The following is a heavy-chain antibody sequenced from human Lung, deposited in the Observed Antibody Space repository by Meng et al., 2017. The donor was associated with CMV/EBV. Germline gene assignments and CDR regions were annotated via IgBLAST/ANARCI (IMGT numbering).Heavy chain of an antibody. CDR3: ARDNSHWSKDF. Sequence: SCKTSGYQFKFSSMHWVRQAPGQGPEWMGIFDPRGDSTSYAWKFQGRLTLTEDRSTTTMYMELGSLRSEDTAVYYCARDNSHWSKDFWGQGILVTVSS. CDR1: GYQFKFSS. J-gene: IGHJ4*02. CDR2: FDPRGDST. D-gene: IGHD4-11*01. V-gene: IGHV1-46*02.